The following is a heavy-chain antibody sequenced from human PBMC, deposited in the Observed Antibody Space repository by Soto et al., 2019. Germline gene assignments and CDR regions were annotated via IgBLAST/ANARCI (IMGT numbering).Heavy chain of an antibody. J-gene: IGHJ3*02. V-gene: IGHV1-69*02. Sequence: SVKVSCKASGGTFSSYTISWVRQAPGQGLEWMGRIIPILGIANYAQKFQGRVTITADKSTSTAYMELSSLRSEDTAVYYCAISMTPRDIVVVVAAQDDAFDIWGQGTMVTVSS. CDR1: GGTFSSYT. CDR2: IIPILGIA. D-gene: IGHD2-15*01. CDR3: AISMTPRDIVVVVAAQDDAFDI.